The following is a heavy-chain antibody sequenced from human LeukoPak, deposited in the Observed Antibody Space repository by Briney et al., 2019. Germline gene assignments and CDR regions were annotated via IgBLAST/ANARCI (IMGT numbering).Heavy chain of an antibody. J-gene: IGHJ4*02. V-gene: IGHV3-74*01. D-gene: IGHD3-10*01. CDR2: INSNGSST. Sequence: GGSLRLSCGASGFTFSSYWMHWVRQAPGKGLVWVSGINSNGSSTTYADSVKGRFTISRDNAESTLYLQMSSLRDPDTAVYYRARDFPSGYWGQGTLVTVSS. CDR3: ARDFPSGY. CDR1: GFTFSSYW.